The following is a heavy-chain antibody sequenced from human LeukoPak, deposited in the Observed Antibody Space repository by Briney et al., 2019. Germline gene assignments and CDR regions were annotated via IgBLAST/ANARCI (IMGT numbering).Heavy chain of an antibody. Sequence: PSETLSLTCAVSGYSISSGYYWGWIRQPPGKGLEWIGSIYHSGSTYYNPSLKSRVTISVDTSKNQFSLKLSSVTAADTAVYYCACGGSGAFDIWGQGTMVTVSS. J-gene: IGHJ3*02. CDR3: ACGGSGAFDI. V-gene: IGHV4-38-2*01. CDR1: GYSISSGYY. D-gene: IGHD3-10*01. CDR2: IYHSGST.